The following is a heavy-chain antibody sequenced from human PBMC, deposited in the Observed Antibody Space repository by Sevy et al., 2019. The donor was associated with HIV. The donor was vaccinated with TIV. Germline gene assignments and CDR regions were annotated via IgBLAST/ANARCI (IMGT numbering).Heavy chain of an antibody. CDR3: ARDLNDKQQPDYYDYYGMDV. V-gene: IGHV3-30-3*01. CDR2: ISYDGSNK. J-gene: IGHJ6*02. Sequence: GGSLRLSCAASGFTFSSYAMHWVRQAPGKGLEWVAVISYDGSNKYYADSVKGRFTISRDNSKNTLYLQMNSLRAEDTAVYYCARDLNDKQQPDYYDYYGMDVWGQGTTVTVSS. CDR1: GFTFSSYA. D-gene: IGHD6-13*01.